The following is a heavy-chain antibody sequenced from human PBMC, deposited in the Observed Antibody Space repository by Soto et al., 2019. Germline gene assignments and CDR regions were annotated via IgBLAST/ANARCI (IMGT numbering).Heavy chain of an antibody. V-gene: IGHV1-8*01. CDR2: MNPNSGNT. D-gene: IGHD6-13*01. CDR1: GYTFTRYD. CDR3: ARGHSSSWYVCDY. Sequence: QVQLVQSGAEVKKPGASVKVSCKASGYTFTRYDINWVRQATGQGLEWMGWMNPNSGNTVYAQKFQGSVTMTRNTSISTAYMELSSLRSEDTAVYYCARGHSSSWYVCDYWGQGTLVTVSS. J-gene: IGHJ4*02.